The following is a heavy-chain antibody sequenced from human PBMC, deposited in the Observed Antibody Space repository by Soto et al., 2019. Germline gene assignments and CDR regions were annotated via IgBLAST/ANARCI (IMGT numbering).Heavy chain of an antibody. V-gene: IGHV3-23*01. Sequence: VQLLESGGGLVQPGESLRLSCAASGFSFSLYAVSWVRQAPGKGLEWVSSISGSGGTTYYADSVKGRFTISRDNSKNTLYLQMNSLRAEDTAVYYCAKDRDSSSWCFDYWGQGTLVTVSS. J-gene: IGHJ4*02. CDR3: AKDRDSSSWCFDY. CDR1: GFSFSLYA. D-gene: IGHD6-13*01. CDR2: ISGSGGTT.